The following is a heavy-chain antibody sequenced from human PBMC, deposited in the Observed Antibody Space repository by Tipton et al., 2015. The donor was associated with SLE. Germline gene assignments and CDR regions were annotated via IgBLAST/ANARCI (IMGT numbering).Heavy chain of an antibody. CDR1: GFTFSSYA. CDR3: ARVPVPDFWSDRLTYYAMDV. CDR2: IRSKAYGGTT. J-gene: IGHJ6*02. D-gene: IGHD3-3*01. Sequence: SLRLSCAASGFTFSSYAMSWVRQAPGKGLEWVGFIRSKAYGGTTEYAASVRGRFTISRDNSQNTLSLQMNSLRVEDTAQYYCARVPVPDFWSDRLTYYAMDVWGQGTTVTVSS. V-gene: IGHV3-49*04.